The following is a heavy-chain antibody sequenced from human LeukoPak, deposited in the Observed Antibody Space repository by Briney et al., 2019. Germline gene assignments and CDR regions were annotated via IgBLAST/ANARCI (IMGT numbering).Heavy chain of an antibody. D-gene: IGHD3-10*01. Sequence: SETLSLTCTVSGGSISSGGYYWSWIRQHPGKGLEWIGYIYYSGSTNYNPSLKSRVTISVDTSKNQFSLKLSSVTAADTAVYYCARGPRLWFGESHYYYYGMDVWGQGTTVTVSS. J-gene: IGHJ6*02. V-gene: IGHV4-31*03. CDR1: GGSISSGGYY. CDR2: IYYSGST. CDR3: ARGPRLWFGESHYYYYGMDV.